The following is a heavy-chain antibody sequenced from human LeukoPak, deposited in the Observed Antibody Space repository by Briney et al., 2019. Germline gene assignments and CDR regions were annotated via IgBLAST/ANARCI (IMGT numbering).Heavy chain of an antibody. CDR3: ARHVRYCSGGSCYSAYFDY. Sequence: SETLSLTCTVSRGSISSFYWSWIRQPAGKGLEWIGRIFTSGSTNYNPSLKNRVTMSVDTSKNQFSLKLSSVTAADTAVYYCARHVRYCSGGSCYSAYFDYWGQGTLVTVSS. J-gene: IGHJ4*02. CDR2: IFTSGST. V-gene: IGHV4-4*07. CDR1: RGSISSFY. D-gene: IGHD2-15*01.